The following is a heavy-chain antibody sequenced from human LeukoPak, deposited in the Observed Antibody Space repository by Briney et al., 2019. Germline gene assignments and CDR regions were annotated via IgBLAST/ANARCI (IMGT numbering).Heavy chain of an antibody. CDR3: ARLYSNYVGGTYYFDY. V-gene: IGHV3-13*01. D-gene: IGHD4-4*01. CDR2: IGTAGDT. J-gene: IGHJ4*02. CDR1: GFSFSSYD. Sequence: PGGSLRLSCAASGFSFSSYDMHWVRQATGKGLEWVSAIGTAGDTYYPGSVKGRFTISRENAKNSLYLQMNSLRAGDTAVYYCARLYSNYVGGTYYFDYWGQGTLVTVSS.